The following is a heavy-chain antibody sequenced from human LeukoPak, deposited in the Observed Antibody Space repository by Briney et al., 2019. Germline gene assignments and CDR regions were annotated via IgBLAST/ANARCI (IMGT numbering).Heavy chain of an antibody. V-gene: IGHV4-39*01. CDR1: GGSISSSSHY. J-gene: IGHJ4*02. CDR2: IYYSGIT. Sequence: PSETLSLTCTVSGGSISSSSHYWGWIRQPPGKGLEWIGSIYYSGITYYNPSLKSRVTISVDTSKNQFSLKLSSVTAADTAVYYCARGSTYSSSWTFDYWGQGTLVTVSS. CDR3: ARGSTYSSSWTFDY. D-gene: IGHD6-13*01.